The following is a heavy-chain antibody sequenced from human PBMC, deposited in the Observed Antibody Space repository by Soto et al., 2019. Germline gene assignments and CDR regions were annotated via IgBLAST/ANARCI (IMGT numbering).Heavy chain of an antibody. J-gene: IGHJ4*02. CDR3: ASRGYSGSFDY. V-gene: IGHV4-59*01. CDR2: IYYSGST. CDR1: GGSISSYY. D-gene: IGHD5-18*01. Sequence: SETLSLTCTVSGGSISSYYWSWIRQPPGKGLEWIGYIYYSGSTNYNPSLKSRVTISADTSKNQFSLKLSSVTAADTAVYYCASRGYSGSFDYWGQGTLVTVSS.